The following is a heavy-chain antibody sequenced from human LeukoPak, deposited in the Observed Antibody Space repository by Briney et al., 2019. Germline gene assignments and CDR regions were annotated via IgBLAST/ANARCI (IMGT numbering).Heavy chain of an antibody. CDR1: GFMFSSNW. J-gene: IGHJ4*02. CDR3: VRRRYNWNAIDY. Sequence: GGSLRLSCAASGFMFSSNWMSWVRLAPGKGLEWVANIKEDGTETYYVDSVKGRFTISRDNAKNSLYLQMNSLRVEDTAVYYCVRRRYNWNAIDYWGQGTLVTVSS. CDR2: IKEDGTET. V-gene: IGHV3-7*03. D-gene: IGHD1-20*01.